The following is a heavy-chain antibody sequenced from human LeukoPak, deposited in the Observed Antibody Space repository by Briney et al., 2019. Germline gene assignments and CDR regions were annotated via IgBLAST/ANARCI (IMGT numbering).Heavy chain of an antibody. CDR1: GFPFNSNA. D-gene: IGHD3-10*01. J-gene: IGHJ4*02. V-gene: IGHV3-23*01. CDR2: IGDSGGNT. Sequence: GGSLRLSCAASGFPFNSNAMSWVRQAPGKGLEWVSSIGDSGGNTYYADSVKGRFTISRDNSKNTLYLQMNSLRAEDTAVYYCAKYRGFGDSYDYWGQGTLVTVSS. CDR3: AKYRGFGDSYDY.